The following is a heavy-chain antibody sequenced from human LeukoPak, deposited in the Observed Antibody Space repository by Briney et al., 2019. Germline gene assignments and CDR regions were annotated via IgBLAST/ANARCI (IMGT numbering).Heavy chain of an antibody. CDR1: GGSISSYY. J-gene: IGHJ5*02. CDR3: AREGGGYCSGGSCYANWFDP. Sequence: PSETLSLTCTVSGGSISSYYWSWIRQPPGKGLQWIGYIYYSGSTYYSPSLKSRVTISLDTSKNQFSLKLSSVTAADTAVYYCAREGGGYCSGGSCYANWFDPWGQGTLATVSS. CDR2: IYYSGST. D-gene: IGHD2-15*01. V-gene: IGHV4-59*01.